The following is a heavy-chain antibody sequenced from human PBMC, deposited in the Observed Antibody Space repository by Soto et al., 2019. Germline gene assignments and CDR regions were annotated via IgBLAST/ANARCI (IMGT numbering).Heavy chain of an antibody. CDR2: IVVGSGNT. D-gene: IGHD3-3*01. CDR3: AANLDYDFWSGLDYFDC. V-gene: IGHV1-58*02. Sequence: SVKVSCKASGFTFTSSAMQWVRQARGQRLEWIGWIVVGSGNTNYAQKFQERVTITRDMSTSTAYMELSSLRSEDTAVYYCAANLDYDFWSGLDYFDCWGQGTLFTVSS. J-gene: IGHJ4*02. CDR1: GFTFTSSA.